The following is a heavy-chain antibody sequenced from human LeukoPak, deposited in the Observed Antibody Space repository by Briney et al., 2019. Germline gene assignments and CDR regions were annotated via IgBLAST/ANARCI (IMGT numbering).Heavy chain of an antibody. D-gene: IGHD3-22*01. CDR2: IYYSGST. CDR3: AGKYYYDSSVDY. V-gene: IGHV4-30-4*01. Sequence: SETLSLTCTDSGGSISSGDYYWSWIRQPPGKGLEWIGYIYYSGSTYYNPSLKSRVTISVDTSKNQFSLKLSSVTAADTAVYYCAGKYYYDSSVDYWGQGTLVTVSS. J-gene: IGHJ4*02. CDR1: GGSISSGDYY.